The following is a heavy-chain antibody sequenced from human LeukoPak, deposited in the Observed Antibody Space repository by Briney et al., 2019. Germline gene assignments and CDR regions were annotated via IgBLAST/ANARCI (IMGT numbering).Heavy chain of an antibody. CDR3: AKGRSEDYYESSGY. D-gene: IGHD3-22*01. Sequence: GGSLRLSCAASGFTFSSYAVSWVRQAPGKGLEWVSGSTGSGGSTYYADSVKGRFTISRDNSKSTLYLQMNSLRAEDTAVYYCAKGRSEDYYESSGYWGQGTLVTVSS. CDR1: GFTFSSYA. V-gene: IGHV3-23*01. J-gene: IGHJ4*02. CDR2: STGSGGST.